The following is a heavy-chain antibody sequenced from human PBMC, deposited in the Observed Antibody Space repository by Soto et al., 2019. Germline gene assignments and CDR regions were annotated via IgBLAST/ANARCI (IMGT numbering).Heavy chain of an antibody. CDR3: ARAYDFWSGHSGYFDY. CDR1: GYTFTSYG. V-gene: IGHV1-18*04. CDR2: ISAYNGNT. J-gene: IGHJ4*02. Sequence: SVKVSCKASGYTFTSYGISWVRQAPGQGLEWMGWISAYNGNTNYAQKLQGRVTMTTDTSTSTAYMELRSLRSDDTAVYYCARAYDFWSGHSGYFDYWGQGTLVTVSS. D-gene: IGHD3-3*01.